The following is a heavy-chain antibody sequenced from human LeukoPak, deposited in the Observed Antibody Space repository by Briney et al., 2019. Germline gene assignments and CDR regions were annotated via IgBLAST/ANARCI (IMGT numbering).Heavy chain of an antibody. V-gene: IGHV4-34*01. Sequence: PSETLSLTCAVYGGSFSGYYWSWIRQPPGKGLEWIGEINHSGSTNYNPSLKSRVTISVDTSKNQFSLKLSSVTAADTAVYYCARGPYYDFWSGYEYHYYYMDVWGKGTTVTVSS. CDR2: INHSGST. J-gene: IGHJ6*03. D-gene: IGHD3-3*01. CDR3: ARGPYYDFWSGYEYHYYYMDV. CDR1: GGSFSGYY.